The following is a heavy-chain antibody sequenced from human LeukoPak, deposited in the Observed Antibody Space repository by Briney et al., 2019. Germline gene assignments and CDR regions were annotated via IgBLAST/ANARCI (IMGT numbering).Heavy chain of an antibody. J-gene: IGHJ5*02. CDR1: GCTFTSYY. D-gene: IGHD3-22*01. Sequence: ASVKVSCKASGCTFTSYYMHWVRQAPGQGLEWMGIINPSGGSTSYAQKFQGRVTMTRDTSTSTVYMELSSLRSEDTAVYYCARHRGGITMIVVDPRGWFDPWGQGTLVTVSS. V-gene: IGHV1-46*01. CDR3: ARHRGGITMIVVDPRGWFDP. CDR2: INPSGGST.